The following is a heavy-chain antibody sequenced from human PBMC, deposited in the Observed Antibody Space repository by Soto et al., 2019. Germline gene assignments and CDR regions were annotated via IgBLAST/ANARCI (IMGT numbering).Heavy chain of an antibody. D-gene: IGHD3-10*01. Sequence: QITLKESGPTLVKPTQTLTLTCTFSGLSLITSGVGVGWIRQPPGKALEWLALIYWDGDKRYSPSLKSRLTITNDTPKNQVVLTMTNMDPVYTATYSCAHRQNTIVRGSNAFDIWGQGTMVTVSS. CDR3: AHRQNTIVRGSNAFDI. CDR2: IYWDGDK. CDR1: GLSLITSGVG. V-gene: IGHV2-5*02. J-gene: IGHJ3*02.